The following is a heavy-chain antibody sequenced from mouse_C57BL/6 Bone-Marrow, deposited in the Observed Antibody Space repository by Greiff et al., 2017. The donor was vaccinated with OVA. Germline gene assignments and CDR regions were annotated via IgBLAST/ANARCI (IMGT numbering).Heavy chain of an antibody. Sequence: QVQLQQPGAELVKPGASVKLSCKASGYTFTSYWMHWVKQRPGQGLEWIGMIHPNSGSTNYNEKFKSKATLTVDKSSSTAYMQLSSLTSEDSAVYYCASPIYYGYDWFAYWGQGTLVTVSA. CDR2: IHPNSGST. CDR3: ASPIYYGYDWFAY. CDR1: GYTFTSYW. D-gene: IGHD2-2*01. V-gene: IGHV1-64*01. J-gene: IGHJ3*01.